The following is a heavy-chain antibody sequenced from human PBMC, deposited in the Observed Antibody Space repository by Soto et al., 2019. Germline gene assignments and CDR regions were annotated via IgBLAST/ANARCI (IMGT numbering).Heavy chain of an antibody. CDR2: ISAYNGNT. J-gene: IGHJ4*02. V-gene: IGHV1-18*01. CDR3: ARDPRTYDSSGFRYFDY. D-gene: IGHD3-22*01. Sequence: QVQLVQSGAEVKKPGASVKVSCKASGYTLTSYGISWVRQAPGQGLEWRGWISAYNGNTNYAQKLQGRVTMTTDTPTGTPYRELRSLRSDDTAVYYCARDPRTYDSSGFRYFDYGGQGTLVTVSS. CDR1: GYTLTSYG.